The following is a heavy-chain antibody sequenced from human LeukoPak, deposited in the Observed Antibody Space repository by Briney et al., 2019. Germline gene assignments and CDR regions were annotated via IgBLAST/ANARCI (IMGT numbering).Heavy chain of an antibody. D-gene: IGHD6-13*01. V-gene: IGHV4-39*07. CDR2: IYYSGST. Sequence: SETLSLTCTVSGGSISSYYWGWIRQPPGKGLEWIGSIYYSGSTYYNPSLKSRVTISVDTSKNQFSLKLSSVTAADTAVYYCARRSLSSSWYNAFDIWGQGTMVTVSS. J-gene: IGHJ3*02. CDR1: GGSISSYY. CDR3: ARRSLSSSWYNAFDI.